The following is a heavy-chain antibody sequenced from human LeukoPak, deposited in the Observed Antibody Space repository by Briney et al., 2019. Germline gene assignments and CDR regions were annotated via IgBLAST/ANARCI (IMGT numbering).Heavy chain of an antibody. CDR2: IKAKTDGDGT. Sequence: PGGSLRLSCVVSGFTFSNAWMSWIRQAPGKGLEWVGRIKAKTDGDGTDYAAPVEGRFTISRDDSKNTLSLQMNSLKTEDTAVYYCVGGPARTRYWGQGTLVTVSS. CDR3: VGGPARTRY. D-gene: IGHD3-16*01. V-gene: IGHV3-15*01. CDR1: GFTFSNAW. J-gene: IGHJ4*02.